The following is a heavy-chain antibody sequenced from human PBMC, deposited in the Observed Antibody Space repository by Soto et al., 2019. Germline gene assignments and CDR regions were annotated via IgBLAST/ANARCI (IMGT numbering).Heavy chain of an antibody. CDR3: ARHKGDGYNAFDI. V-gene: IGHV4-59*08. D-gene: IGHD5-12*01. CDR1: GGSISSYY. J-gene: IGHJ3*02. Sequence: SETLSLTCTVSGGSISSYYWSWIRQPPGKGLEWIGYIYYSGSTNYNPSLKSPVTISVDTSKNQFSLKLSSVTAADTAVYYCARHKGDGYNAFDIWGQGTMVTVSS. CDR2: IYYSGST.